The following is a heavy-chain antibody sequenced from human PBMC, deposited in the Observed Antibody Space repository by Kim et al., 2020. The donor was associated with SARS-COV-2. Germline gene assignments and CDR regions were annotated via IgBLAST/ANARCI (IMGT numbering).Heavy chain of an antibody. Sequence: ASVKVSCKASGYTFTSYAMHWVRQAPGQRLEWMGWINAGNGNTKYSQKFQGRVTITRDTSASTAYMELSSLRSEDTAVYYCARDRHVLRYFDWFKHAFDIWGQGTMVTVSS. CDR2: INAGNGNT. D-gene: IGHD3-9*01. V-gene: IGHV1-3*01. J-gene: IGHJ3*02. CDR3: ARDRHVLRYFDWFKHAFDI. CDR1: GYTFTSYA.